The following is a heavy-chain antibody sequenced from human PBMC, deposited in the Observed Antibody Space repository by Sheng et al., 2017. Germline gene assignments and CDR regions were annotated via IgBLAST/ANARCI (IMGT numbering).Heavy chain of an antibody. J-gene: IGHJ4*02. V-gene: IGHV3-53*01. Sequence: EVQLVESGGGLIQPGGSLRLSCAATGFTVSSNYMSWVRQAPGKGLEWVSVIYSGGSTYYADSVKGRFTISRDNSKNTLYLQMNSLRAEDTAVYYCARLNSGSFFDYWGQGTLVTVSS. CDR1: GFTVSSNY. D-gene: IGHD1-26*01. CDR2: IYSGGST. CDR3: ARLNSGSFFDY.